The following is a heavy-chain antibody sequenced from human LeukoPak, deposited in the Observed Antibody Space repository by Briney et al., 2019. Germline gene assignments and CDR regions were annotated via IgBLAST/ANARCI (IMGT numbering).Heavy chain of an antibody. V-gene: IGHV4-39*07. CDR2: IYYSGST. J-gene: IGHJ5*02. Sequence: SETLSLTCTVSGGSISSSSYYWGWIRQPPGKGLEWIGSIYYSGSTYYNPSLKSRVTISVDTSKNQFSLKLSSVTAADTAVYYCARNHGRYYYGSGSYYTRLGGFDPWGQGTLVTVSS. CDR1: GGSISSSSYY. D-gene: IGHD3-10*01. CDR3: ARNHGRYYYGSGSYYTRLGGFDP.